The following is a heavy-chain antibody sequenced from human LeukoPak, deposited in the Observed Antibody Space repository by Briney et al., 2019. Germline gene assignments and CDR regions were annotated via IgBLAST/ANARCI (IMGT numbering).Heavy chain of an antibody. CDR2: ISAYNGYT. CDR3: ARDKAVTTELTQYFQH. J-gene: IGHJ1*01. Sequence: ASVKVSCKASGYTFTNYGVSWVQQVPGQGLEWMGWISAYNGYTNYAQKFQFRVTMTTDTSTSTAYMELRSLTSDDTAVYYCARDKAVTTELTQYFQHWGRGTLVTVSS. V-gene: IGHV1-18*01. D-gene: IGHD4-11*01. CDR1: GYTFTNYG.